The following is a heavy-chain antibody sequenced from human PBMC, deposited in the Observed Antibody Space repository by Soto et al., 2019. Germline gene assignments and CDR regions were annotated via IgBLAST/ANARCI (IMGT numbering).Heavy chain of an antibody. D-gene: IGHD3-22*01. J-gene: IGHJ5*02. CDR3: ARHILSFYYDSSGYSNWFDP. CDR1: GVSISTSSYY. CDR2: IYNTGST. V-gene: IGHV4-39*01. Sequence: SETLSLTCAVSGVSISTSSYYWGWVRLAPGKGLEWIASIYNTGSTYYNPSLNTRVTISVDTSKNQFSLKLSSVTAADTAVYYCARHILSFYYDSSGYSNWFDPWGQGTLVNVSS.